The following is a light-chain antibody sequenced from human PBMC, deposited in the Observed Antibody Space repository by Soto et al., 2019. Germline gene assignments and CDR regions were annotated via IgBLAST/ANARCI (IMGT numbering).Light chain of an antibody. CDR2: GAS. Sequence: AIQLTQSPSALSASVGDRVTITCRASLGIRNDLGWYQQKPGAAPRLLVYGASTLQSGVPSRFSGSGSGTEFTLTISSLQIEDFGTYYCLQAYNYPLTFGGGTRLEI. V-gene: IGKV1-6*02. CDR3: LQAYNYPLT. CDR1: LGIRND. J-gene: IGKJ4*01.